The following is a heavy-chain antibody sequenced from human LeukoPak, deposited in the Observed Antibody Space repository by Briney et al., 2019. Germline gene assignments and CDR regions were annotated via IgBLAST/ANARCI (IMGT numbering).Heavy chain of an antibody. Sequence: GGSLRLSCAASGFSFSGYWMTWVRQAPAKGLEWVANIKEDGSEKYYADFVKGRFTISRDNAKNSLDLQMNSLRAEDTAVYYCARRGFTDYWGQGTLVTVSS. J-gene: IGHJ4*02. CDR3: ARRGFTDY. V-gene: IGHV3-7*03. CDR1: GFSFSGYW. CDR2: IKEDGSEK.